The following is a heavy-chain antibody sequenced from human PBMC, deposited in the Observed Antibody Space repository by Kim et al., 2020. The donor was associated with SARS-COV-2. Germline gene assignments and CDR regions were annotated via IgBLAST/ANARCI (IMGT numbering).Heavy chain of an antibody. Sequence: ASVKVSCKASGYTFTTYAMCWLRQAPGQGLEFMGWINTNTGNPTYVQAFTGRFAFSVDTSVSTAYLEISSLKVEDNAFYYCARDVYVSGSYPLKHWGQGTLVTVSS. CDR2: INTNTGNP. CDR1: GYTFTTYA. J-gene: IGHJ4*02. CDR3: ARDVYVSGSYPLKH. V-gene: IGHV7-4-1*02. D-gene: IGHD3-10*01.